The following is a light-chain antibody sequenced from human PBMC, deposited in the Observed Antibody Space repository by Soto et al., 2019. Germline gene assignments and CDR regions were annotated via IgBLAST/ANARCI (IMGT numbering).Light chain of an antibody. CDR2: GAS. CDR3: QQYRSSPPLT. CDR1: QSVSSY. V-gene: IGKV3-20*01. Sequence: EIVMTQSPGTLSLSPGERATLSCRASQSVSSYLAWYQQKPGQAPRLLLYGASSRATGIPDRFSGSGSGTDFIFTISRLEPEDFAVYYCQQYRSSPPLTFGGGTKVDIK. J-gene: IGKJ4*01.